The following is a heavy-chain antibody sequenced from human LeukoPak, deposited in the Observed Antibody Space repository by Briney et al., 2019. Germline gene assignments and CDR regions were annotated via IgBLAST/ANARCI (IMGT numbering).Heavy chain of an antibody. CDR1: GFTVSSNY. J-gene: IGHJ4*02. CDR3: ARAEWDLIYGY. Sequence: GGSLRLSCAVSGFTVSSNYMSWVRQAPGKGLEWVSVLYSAGSTYYADSVKGRFTISRDNAKNTLYLQMNSLRAEDTAVYYCARAEWDLIYGYWGQGTLVTVSS. V-gene: IGHV3-66*01. D-gene: IGHD1-26*01. CDR2: LYSAGST.